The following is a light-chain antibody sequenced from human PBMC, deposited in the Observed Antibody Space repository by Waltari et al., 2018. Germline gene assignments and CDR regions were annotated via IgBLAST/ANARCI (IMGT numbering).Light chain of an antibody. Sequence: IQMTQSPSTLSVSVGDRVTITCRVSEHIDNWLSWYQQRPGEAPKLLIFYASPLEKGVPSRFSVSGSGTEFTLTISSLRPDDFATYYCQHYSASSFTFGGGTKLEIK. CDR1: EHIDNW. J-gene: IGKJ4*01. CDR2: YAS. CDR3: QHYSASSFT. V-gene: IGKV1-5*01.